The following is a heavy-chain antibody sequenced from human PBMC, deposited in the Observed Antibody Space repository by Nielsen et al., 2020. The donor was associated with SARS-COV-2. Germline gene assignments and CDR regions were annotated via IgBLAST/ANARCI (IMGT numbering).Heavy chain of an antibody. CDR1: GFTFSSYG. V-gene: IGHV3-33*06. J-gene: IGHJ5*02. D-gene: IGHD2-15*01. CDR3: AKSPYCSGGSCYSGWFDP. Sequence: GGSLRLSCAASGFTFSSYGMHWVRQAPGKGLEWVAIIYYDGSKKYYADSVNGRFTISRDNSKNTLYLQMNSLRAEDTAVYYCAKSPYCSGGSCYSGWFDPWGQGTLVTVSS. CDR2: IYYDGSKK.